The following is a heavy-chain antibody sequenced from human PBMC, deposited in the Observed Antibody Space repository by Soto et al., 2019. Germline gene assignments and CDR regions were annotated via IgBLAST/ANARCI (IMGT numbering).Heavy chain of an antibody. CDR1: GFTFSSYA. Sequence: EAQLLESGGGLVQRGGSLRVSCAASGFTFSSYAMSWVRQAPGKGLEWVSSISTSGSRTYYADSVRGRFSISRDNSKHTLYLQLNSLRAEDTAVYYCAKGRSALHDSGESGFDYWGQGALVTVSS. J-gene: IGHJ4*02. D-gene: IGHD6-19*01. CDR2: ISTSGSRT. CDR3: AKGRSALHDSGESGFDY. V-gene: IGHV3-23*01.